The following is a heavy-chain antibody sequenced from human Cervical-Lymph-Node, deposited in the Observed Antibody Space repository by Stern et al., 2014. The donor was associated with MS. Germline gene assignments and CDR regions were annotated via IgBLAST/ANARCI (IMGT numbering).Heavy chain of an antibody. CDR1: GGSITSGSYY. D-gene: IGHD1-7*01. CDR3: ARGGEGWNSYYFDY. CDR2: IYSTGTT. Sequence: QVQLQESGPGLVKPSQTLSLSCSVSGGSITSGSYYWTWIRQPAGKGPEWIGSIYSTGTTNYNPSLNSRVSMSLDTSENQFYLQVISVTAADTAVYYCARGGEGWNSYYFDYWGQGTLVTVSS. J-gene: IGHJ4*02. V-gene: IGHV4-61*02.